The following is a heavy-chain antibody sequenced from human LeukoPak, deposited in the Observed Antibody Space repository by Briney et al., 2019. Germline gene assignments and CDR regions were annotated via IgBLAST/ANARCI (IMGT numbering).Heavy chain of an antibody. Sequence: ASVKVSCKASGYTFTGYYMHWVRQAPGQGLEWMGWINPNSGGTNYAQKFQGRVTMTRDTSISTAYMELSRLRSDDTAVYYCARSLVVGGGFDPWGQGTLVTVSS. CDR1: GYTFTGYY. CDR3: ARSLVVGGGFDP. J-gene: IGHJ5*02. V-gene: IGHV1-2*02. CDR2: INPNSGGT. D-gene: IGHD2-15*01.